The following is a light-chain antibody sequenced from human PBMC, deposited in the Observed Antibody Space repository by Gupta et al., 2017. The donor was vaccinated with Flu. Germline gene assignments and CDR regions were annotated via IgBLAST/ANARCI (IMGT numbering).Light chain of an antibody. V-gene: IGKV1-33*01. Sequence: DIQMTQSPSSLSASVGDRVTITCQASQDISTYLKWYQQKPGKAPKLLIYAASRGEKGVPKRFSGSGSGTDFTFTSSRQQPEDFARYYWQKGQALISFGRGTKVDIK. CDR2: AAS. CDR3: QKGQALIS. J-gene: IGKJ4*01. CDR1: QDISTY.